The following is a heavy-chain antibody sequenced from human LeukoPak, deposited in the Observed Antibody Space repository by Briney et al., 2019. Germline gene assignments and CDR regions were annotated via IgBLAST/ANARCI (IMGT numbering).Heavy chain of an antibody. CDR3: ASLPIDSSTGTFGWFDP. CDR2: ISYSGSN. J-gene: IGHJ5*02. Sequence: SETLSLTCTVSGGSISSDHWTWIRHPPGKGLEWIARISYSGSNNYNPSLKSRVTISLDSSKNQFSLRLSSVTPADTAAYYCASLPIDSSTGTFGWFDPWGQGTLVTVSS. V-gene: IGHV4-59*01. CDR1: GGSISSDH. D-gene: IGHD1-14*01.